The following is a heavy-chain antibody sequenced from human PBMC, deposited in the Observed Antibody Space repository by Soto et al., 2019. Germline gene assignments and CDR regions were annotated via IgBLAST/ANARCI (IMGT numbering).Heavy chain of an antibody. J-gene: IGHJ4*02. CDR1: GFTFSSYW. CDR3: VRGDGDRFDGHGYLGRH. D-gene: IGHD5-18*01. CDR2: IKNDGSGT. Sequence: EVQLVESGGGLIQLGGSLRLSCAASGFTFSSYWMHWVRQAPGKGLVWVSRIKNDGSGTYYAGSVEGRFTISRDNAQKAVYLQRTGLGAEDTAVYYCVRGDGDRFDGHGYLGRHWGQGTLVTVSS. V-gene: IGHV3-74*01.